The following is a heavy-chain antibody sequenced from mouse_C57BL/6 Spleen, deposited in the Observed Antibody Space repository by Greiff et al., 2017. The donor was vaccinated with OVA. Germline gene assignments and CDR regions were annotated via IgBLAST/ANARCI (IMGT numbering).Heavy chain of an antibody. Sequence: EVQLQQSVAELVRPGASVKLSCTASGFNFKNTYMHWVKQRPEQGLEWIGRIDPANGNTKYAPKFPGKATITADTSSNTAYLQLSSLTSEDTAIYYCAREGYDGYPYFDYWGQGTTLTVSS. J-gene: IGHJ2*01. CDR3: AREGYDGYPYFDY. V-gene: IGHV14-3*01. D-gene: IGHD2-3*01. CDR1: GFNFKNTY. CDR2: IDPANGNT.